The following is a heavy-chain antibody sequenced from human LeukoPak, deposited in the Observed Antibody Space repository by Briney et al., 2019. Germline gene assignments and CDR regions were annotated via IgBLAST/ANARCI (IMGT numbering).Heavy chain of an antibody. J-gene: IGHJ2*01. CDR2: ISSSSSTI. D-gene: IGHD6-19*01. Sequence: PGGFLRLSCAASGFTFSSYSMNWVRQAPGKGLEWVSYISSSSSTIYYADSVKGRFTISRDNAKNSLYLQMNSLRAEDTAVYYCARDYSVSAVAGTYWYFDLWGRGTLVTVSS. V-gene: IGHV3-48*04. CDR1: GFTFSSYS. CDR3: ARDYSVSAVAGTYWYFDL.